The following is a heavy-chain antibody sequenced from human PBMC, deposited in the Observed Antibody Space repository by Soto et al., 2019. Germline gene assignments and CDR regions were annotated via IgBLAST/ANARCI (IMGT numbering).Heavy chain of an antibody. J-gene: IGHJ4*02. CDR2: IYYSGST. Sequence: SETLSLTCTVSGGSVSSGSYYWSWIRHPPGKGLEWIGYIYYSGSTNYNPSLKSRVTISVDTSKNQFSLKLSSVTAADTAVYYCARTTETYYYDSSGQAHFDYWGQGTLVTVSS. CDR3: ARTTETYYYDSSGQAHFDY. D-gene: IGHD3-22*01. CDR1: GGSVSSGSYY. V-gene: IGHV4-61*01.